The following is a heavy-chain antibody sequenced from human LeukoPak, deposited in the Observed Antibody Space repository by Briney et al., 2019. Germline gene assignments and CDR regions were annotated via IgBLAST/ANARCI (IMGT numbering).Heavy chain of an antibody. CDR3: ARERLRGVAPDY. CDR1: GFTFNSYA. J-gene: IGHJ4*02. Sequence: GRSLRLSCAASGFTFNSYAMYWVRQAPGKGLEWVAVLTSDGNKKYYADSVKGRFTISRDSSKNTLYLQMNSPRAEDTAVYYCARERLRGVAPDYWGQGTLVTVSS. V-gene: IGHV3-30-3*01. D-gene: IGHD3-10*01. CDR2: LTSDGNKK.